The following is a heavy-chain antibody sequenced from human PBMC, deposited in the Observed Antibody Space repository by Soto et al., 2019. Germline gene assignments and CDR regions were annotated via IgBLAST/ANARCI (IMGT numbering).Heavy chain of an antibody. V-gene: IGHV3-21*01. D-gene: IGHD4-17*01. J-gene: IGHJ4*02. CDR3: ARDIAGTVTTPPGD. CDR1: GFTFSSYS. Sequence: EVQLVESGGGLVKPGGSLRLSCAASGFTFSSYSMNWVRQAPGKGLEWVSSISSSSSYIYYADSVKGRFTISRDNAKNSLYLQMNSLRAEDTAVYYCARDIAGTVTTPPGDWGQGTLVTVSS. CDR2: ISSSSSYI.